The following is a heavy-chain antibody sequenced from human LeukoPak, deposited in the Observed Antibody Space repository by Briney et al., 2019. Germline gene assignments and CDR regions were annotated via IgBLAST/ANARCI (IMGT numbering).Heavy chain of an antibody. CDR3: APGSTGGSRGSWFDP. CDR1: GGSISSSRYY. Sequence: SEIQSLTCTVSGGSISSSRYYWGWIRQPPGRGLEWIGSLYYSGGTYYNPSLKSRVTISVDTSNNQFSLKLSSLTAADTAVYYCAPGSTGGSRGSWFDPWGQGTLVTVSS. D-gene: IGHD2-8*02. CDR2: LYYSGGT. V-gene: IGHV4-39*01. J-gene: IGHJ5*02.